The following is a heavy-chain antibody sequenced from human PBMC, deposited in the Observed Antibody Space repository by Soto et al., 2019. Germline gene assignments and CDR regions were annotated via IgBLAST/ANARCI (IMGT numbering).Heavy chain of an antibody. D-gene: IGHD6-19*01. CDR3: ANGTYSSGWYQD. J-gene: IGHJ4*02. V-gene: IGHV3-23*01. CDR1: GFTFSSYA. Sequence: EVQLLESGGGLVQPGGSLRLSCAASGFTFSSYAMSWVRQAPGKGLEWVSAISGSGGSTYYADSVKGRFTISRDNSKNTVYLQMNSLRAEDTAVYYGANGTYSSGWYQDWGQGTLVTVSS. CDR2: ISGSGGST.